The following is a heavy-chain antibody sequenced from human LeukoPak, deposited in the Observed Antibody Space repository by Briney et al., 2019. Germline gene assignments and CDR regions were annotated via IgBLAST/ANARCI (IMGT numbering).Heavy chain of an antibody. D-gene: IGHD3-16*02. CDR2: IFHSGST. CDR3: ARDSPYVWGSYRPFDY. Sequence: SETLSLTCTVSGGSISTYYWSWIRQPPGKRLEWIGYIFHSGSTNYNPSLRGRVTISVDTSKNQFSLKLSSVTAADTAVYYCARDSPYVWGSYRPFDYWGQGTLVTVSS. V-gene: IGHV4-59*01. J-gene: IGHJ4*02. CDR1: GGSISTYY.